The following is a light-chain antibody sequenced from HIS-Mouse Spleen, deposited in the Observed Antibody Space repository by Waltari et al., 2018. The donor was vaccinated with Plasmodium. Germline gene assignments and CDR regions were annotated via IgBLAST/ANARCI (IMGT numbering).Light chain of an antibody. V-gene: IGLV2-23*03. Sequence: QSALTQPASVSGSPGQSITISCTGTSSAVGSYNLVYWYQQHTGKAPKLMIYEGSKRPSGVSNRFSGSKSGNTASLTISGLQAEDEADYYCCSYAGSSTFVVFGGGTKLTVL. CDR3: CSYAGSSTFVV. CDR1: SSAVGSYNL. J-gene: IGLJ2*01. CDR2: EGS.